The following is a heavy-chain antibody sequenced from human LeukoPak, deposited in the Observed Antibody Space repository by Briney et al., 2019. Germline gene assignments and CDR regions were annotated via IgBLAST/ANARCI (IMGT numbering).Heavy chain of an antibody. Sequence: GGSLRLSCAASGFTFSSYEMNWVRQAPGKGLEGVSYISSSGSTIYYADSVKGRFTISRENAKNSLYLQMNSLRAEDTAVYHCARDIRRQQVVDFDLWGQGTLVTVSS. CDR1: GFTFSSYE. J-gene: IGHJ4*02. D-gene: IGHD6-13*01. CDR3: ARDIRRQQVVDFDL. V-gene: IGHV3-48*03. CDR2: ISSSGSTI.